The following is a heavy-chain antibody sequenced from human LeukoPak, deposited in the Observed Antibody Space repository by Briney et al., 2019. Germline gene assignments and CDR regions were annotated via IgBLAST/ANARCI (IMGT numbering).Heavy chain of an antibody. CDR3: AKDPTSVGGRHDWLLDS. J-gene: IGHJ5*02. Sequence: GGSLRLSCAASGFTFNNYAMSWVRQAPGKGLEWVSTIGFGDDSAYYADSEKGRFTISRDNSKNTLYLQMNYLRAEDTAVYYCAKDPTSVGGRHDWLLDSWGQGTLVTVSS. CDR1: GFTFNNYA. V-gene: IGHV3-23*01. CDR2: IGFGDDSA. D-gene: IGHD3-9*01.